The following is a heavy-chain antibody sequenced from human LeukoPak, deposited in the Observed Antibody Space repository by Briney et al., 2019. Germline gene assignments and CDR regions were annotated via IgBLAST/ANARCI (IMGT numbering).Heavy chain of an antibody. V-gene: IGHV3-30*18. CDR3: ANLAYCGGDCPRPPFDY. J-gene: IGHJ4*02. CDR1: GFTFSSYG. D-gene: IGHD2-21*02. CDR2: ISYDGSNK. Sequence: TGRSLRLSCAASGFTFSSYGMHWVRQAPGKGLEWVAVISYDGSNKYYADSVKGRFTISRDNSKNTLHLQMNSLRAEDTAVYYCANLAYCGGDCPRPPFDYWGQGTLVTVSS.